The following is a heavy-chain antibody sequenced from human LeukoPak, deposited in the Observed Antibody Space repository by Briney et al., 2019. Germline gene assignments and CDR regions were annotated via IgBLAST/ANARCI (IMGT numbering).Heavy chain of an antibody. Sequence: SETLSLTCTVSGGSISSSSYYWGWIRQPPGKGLEWIGSIYYSGSTYYNPSLKSRVTISVDTSKNQFSLKLGSVTAADTAVYYCARGGYGSSGYPDYFDYWGQGTLVTVSS. CDR1: GGSISSSSYY. J-gene: IGHJ4*02. V-gene: IGHV4-39*07. CDR2: IYYSGST. D-gene: IGHD3-22*01. CDR3: ARGGYGSSGYPDYFDY.